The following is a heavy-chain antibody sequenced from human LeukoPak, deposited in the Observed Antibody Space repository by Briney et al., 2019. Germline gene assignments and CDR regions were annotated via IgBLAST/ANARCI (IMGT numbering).Heavy chain of an antibody. CDR2: IISHGGST. Sequence: GSLRLSRAASGFTFSGYTLHWVRQAPGKGLEYVSAIISHGGSTHYADSVRGRFTVSRDNSKNTLYLQMDSLRAEDMAVYYCARITMGATSANFYYYFLDAWGKGTTVTVSS. CDR1: GFTFSGYT. V-gene: IGHV3-64*02. J-gene: IGHJ6*03. D-gene: IGHD3-3*01. CDR3: ARITMGATSANFYYYFLDA.